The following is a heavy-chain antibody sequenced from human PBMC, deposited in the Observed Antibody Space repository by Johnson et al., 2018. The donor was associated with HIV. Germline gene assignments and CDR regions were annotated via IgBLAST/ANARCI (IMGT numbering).Heavy chain of an antibody. CDR2: IRYDGSNK. V-gene: IGHV3-33*02. Sequence: VQLVESGGGVVQPGRSLGLSCAASGFTVSSNYMSWVRQAPAKGLEWVSVIRYDGSNKYYADSAKGRFTISRDNSRNTLFLQMNSLRVEDTAAYYCARGVKQQLRVVDAFDIWGQGTMVTVSS. D-gene: IGHD6-13*01. CDR1: GFTVSSNY. J-gene: IGHJ3*02. CDR3: ARGVKQQLRVVDAFDI.